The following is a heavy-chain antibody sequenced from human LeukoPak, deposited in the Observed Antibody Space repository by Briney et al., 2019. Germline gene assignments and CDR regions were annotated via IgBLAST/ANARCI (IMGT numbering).Heavy chain of an antibody. Sequence: GGSLRLSCTASGFAFSIYEMDWVRQAPGKGLEWVSYISSSGSYIQYAESVKGRFTISKDNAEKSLFLQMNSLRDEDTAVYYCARDPGYSSTGVDAFDIWGRGTMVTVSS. CDR3: ARDPGYSSTGVDAFDI. CDR2: ISSSGSYI. V-gene: IGHV3-48*03. D-gene: IGHD6-13*01. J-gene: IGHJ3*02. CDR1: GFAFSIYE.